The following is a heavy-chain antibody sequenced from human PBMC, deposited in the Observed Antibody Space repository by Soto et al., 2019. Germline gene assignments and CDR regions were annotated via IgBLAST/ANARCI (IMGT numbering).Heavy chain of an antibody. CDR3: AKGRLRREVYFDY. CDR1: GFTFSSYA. Sequence: EVQLLESGGGLVQPGGSLRLSCAASGFTFSSYAMSWVRQAPGKGLEWVSAISGSGGSTYYADSVKGRFTISRDNYKSTLYLQMNSLRAEDTAVYYCAKGRLRREVYFDYWGQGNLVTVSS. CDR2: ISGSGGST. J-gene: IGHJ4*02. V-gene: IGHV3-23*01. D-gene: IGHD5-12*01.